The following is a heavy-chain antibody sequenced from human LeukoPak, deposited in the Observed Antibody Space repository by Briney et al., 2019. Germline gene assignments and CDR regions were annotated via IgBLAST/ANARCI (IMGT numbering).Heavy chain of an antibody. D-gene: IGHD6-19*01. V-gene: IGHV4-59*08. CDR2: IHYSGST. CDR3: ARAVDSGWYVFDY. Sequence: SETLSLTGAVSGGSVSSYYWSWIRQPPGKGLEWLGYIHYSGSTNYNPSLKSRVTISVDTSKNQFSLKLSSVTAADTAVYYCARAVDSGWYVFDYWGQGTLVTVSS. J-gene: IGHJ4*02. CDR1: GGSVSSYY.